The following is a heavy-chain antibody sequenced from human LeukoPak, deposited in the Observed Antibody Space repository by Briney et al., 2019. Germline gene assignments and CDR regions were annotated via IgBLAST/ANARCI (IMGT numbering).Heavy chain of an antibody. J-gene: IGHJ6*03. CDR3: ARSPGDGDYGSAAEYYMDV. Sequence: GGSLRLSCAASGFTFRSYSMNWVRQAPGKGLEWVSYISSRSSTIYYADSVKGRFTISRDNAKNSLYLQMNSLRAEDTAVYYCARSPGDGDYGSAAEYYMDVWGKGTTVTVSS. D-gene: IGHD4-17*01. V-gene: IGHV3-48*01. CDR2: ISSRSSTI. CDR1: GFTFRSYS.